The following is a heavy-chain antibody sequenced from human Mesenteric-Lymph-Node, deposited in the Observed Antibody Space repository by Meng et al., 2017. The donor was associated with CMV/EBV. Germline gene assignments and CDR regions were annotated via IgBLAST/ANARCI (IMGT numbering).Heavy chain of an antibody. V-gene: IGHV4-34*01. Sequence: HHWAAGLLYPSETLSVTCAVYGGSFSGYYWNWIRQSPEKGLEWIGEINHSGSTTYNPSFTSRIIISVDTSTNQISLNMSSVTAADTAVYYCARGSSYDILTGYFDYWGQGALVTVFS. CDR2: INHSGST. CDR3: ARGSSYDILTGYFDY. J-gene: IGHJ4*02. CDR1: GGSFSGYY. D-gene: IGHD3-9*01.